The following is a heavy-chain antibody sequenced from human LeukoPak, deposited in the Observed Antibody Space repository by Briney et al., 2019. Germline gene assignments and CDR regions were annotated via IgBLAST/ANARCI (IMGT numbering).Heavy chain of an antibody. J-gene: IGHJ4*02. CDR2: IKQDGSEK. D-gene: IGHD5-18*01. CDR1: GFTFSSYW. CDR3: ARADRYTAMVPLDY. V-gene: IGHV3-7*01. Sequence: GGSLRLSCAASGFTFSSYWMSWVRQAPGKGLEWVANIKQDGSEKYYVDSVKGRFTISIDNAKNSLYLQMNSLRAEDTAVYYCARADRYTAMVPLDYWGQGTLVTVSS.